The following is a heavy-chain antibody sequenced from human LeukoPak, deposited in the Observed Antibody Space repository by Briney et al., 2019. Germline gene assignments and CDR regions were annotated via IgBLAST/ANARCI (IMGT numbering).Heavy chain of an antibody. CDR3: ARGRVGATISY. V-gene: IGHV1-3*01. Sequence: ASVKVSCKASGYTFTSYTMHWVRQAPGQRLEWMGWINAGNGNTKYSQKFQGRVTITRDTSASTAYMELSSLRSEDTAVYYCARGRVGATISYWGQGTLVTVSS. D-gene: IGHD1-26*01. CDR2: INAGNGNT. CDR1: GYTFTSYT. J-gene: IGHJ4*02.